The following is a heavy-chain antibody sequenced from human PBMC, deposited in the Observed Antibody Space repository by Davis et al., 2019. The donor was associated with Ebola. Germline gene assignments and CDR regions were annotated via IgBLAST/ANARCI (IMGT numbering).Heavy chain of an antibody. CDR1: GGSISSSSYY. CDR2: IYYSGST. D-gene: IGHD3-22*01. V-gene: IGHV4-39*02. J-gene: IGHJ4*02. Sequence: SETLSLTCTVSGGSISSSSYYWGWIRQPPGKGLEWIGSIYYSGSTYYNPSLKSRVTISVDTSKNQFSLKLSSVTAADTAVYYCAKDRWYYYDSSGYWDYWGQGTLVTVSS. CDR3: AKDRWYYYDSSGYWDY.